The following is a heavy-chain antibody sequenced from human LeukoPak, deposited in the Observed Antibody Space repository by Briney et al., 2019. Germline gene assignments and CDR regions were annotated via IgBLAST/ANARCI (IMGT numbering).Heavy chain of an antibody. J-gene: IGHJ4*02. CDR2: IYTSGST. D-gene: IGHD1-26*01. CDR3: ARHEASGSSPYYFDY. V-gene: IGHV4-61*02. Sequence: PSQTLSLTCTVSGGSISSGRYYWSWIRQPAGKGLEWIGRIYTSGSTNYNPSLNSRVTISLDTSRNHLSLKLTSVTAADTAVYYCARHEASGSSPYYFDYWGQGTLVTVSS. CDR1: GGSISSGRYY.